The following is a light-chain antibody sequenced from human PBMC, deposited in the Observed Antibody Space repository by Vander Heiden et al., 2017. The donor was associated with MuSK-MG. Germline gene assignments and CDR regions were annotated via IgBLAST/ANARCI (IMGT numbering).Light chain of an antibody. J-gene: IGLJ2*01. CDR1: SSDVGGYNY. CDR3: SSYTSSSTLV. Sequence: QSALTQPASASGSPGQSITISCTGTSSDVGGYNYVSWYQQPPGKAPNLMIYDVSKRPSGVSNRFSGSKSGNTASLTISGLQAEDEADYYCSSYTSSSTLVFGGGTKLTVL. V-gene: IGLV2-14*01. CDR2: DVS.